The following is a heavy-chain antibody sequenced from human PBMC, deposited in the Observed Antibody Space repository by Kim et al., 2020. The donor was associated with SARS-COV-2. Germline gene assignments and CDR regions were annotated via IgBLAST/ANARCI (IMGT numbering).Heavy chain of an antibody. V-gene: IGHV4-34*01. Sequence: LKSRVTISVDTSKNQFSLKLSSVTAADTAVYYCARFSRKKWTIYYYGMDVWGQGTTVTVSS. CDR3: ARFSRKKWTIYYYGMDV. J-gene: IGHJ6*02. D-gene: IGHD1-26*01.